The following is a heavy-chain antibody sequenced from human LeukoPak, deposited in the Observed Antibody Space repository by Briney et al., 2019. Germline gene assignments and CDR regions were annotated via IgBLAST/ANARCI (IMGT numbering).Heavy chain of an antibody. CDR3: AREGLLWFGGSPKPNWFDP. V-gene: IGHV1-24*01. J-gene: IGHJ5*02. CDR1: GYTLTELS. CDR2: LDAEDGET. D-gene: IGHD3-10*01. Sequence: GASVKVSCKVAGYTLTELSMHWVRQAPGKGREWRGGLDAEDGETIYAQKFQGRVTMTRATSTSTVYMELSSLRSEDPAVYYCAREGLLWFGGSPKPNWFDPWGQGTLVTVSS.